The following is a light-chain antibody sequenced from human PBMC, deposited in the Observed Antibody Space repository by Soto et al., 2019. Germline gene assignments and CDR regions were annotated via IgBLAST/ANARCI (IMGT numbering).Light chain of an antibody. Sequence: QSALAQPASVSGSPGQSVTISCTGTSSDVGAYNSVSWCQQHPGKAPKLMIYEVSNRPSGVSDRFSGSKSGNTASLTISGLQAEDEADYYCSSYTSSNTWVFGGGTKVTVL. J-gene: IGLJ3*02. CDR1: SSDVGAYNS. CDR2: EVS. CDR3: SSYTSSNTWV. V-gene: IGLV2-14*01.